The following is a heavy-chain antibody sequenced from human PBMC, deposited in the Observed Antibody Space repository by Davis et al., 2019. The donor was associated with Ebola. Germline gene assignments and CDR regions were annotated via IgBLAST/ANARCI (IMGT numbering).Heavy chain of an antibody. J-gene: IGHJ6*02. V-gene: IGHV3-21*01. Sequence: GGSLRLSCAASGFTFSSYSMNWVRQAPGKGLEWVSSISSSSSYIYYADSVKGRFTISRDNAKNSLYLQMNSLRAEDTAVYYCARERETIAAADDYYDGMDVWGQGTTVTVSS. CDR3: ARERETIAAADDYYDGMDV. CDR2: ISSSSSYI. CDR1: GFTFSSYS. D-gene: IGHD6-13*01.